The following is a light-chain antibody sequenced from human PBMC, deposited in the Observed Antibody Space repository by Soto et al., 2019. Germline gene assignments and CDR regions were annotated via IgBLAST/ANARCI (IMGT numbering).Light chain of an antibody. CDR2: AAS. CDR3: LQHNSYGQLS. CDR1: QGIRTD. J-gene: IGKJ4*01. V-gene: IGKV1-17*01. Sequence: DIQMTQSPSSLSASVGDRVTITCRASQGIRTDLGWYQQKPGKATKRLIYAASSLQSGVPSRFSGSGSGTEFTLTISSLQPEDFATYYCLQHNSYGQLSFGGGTKVEIK.